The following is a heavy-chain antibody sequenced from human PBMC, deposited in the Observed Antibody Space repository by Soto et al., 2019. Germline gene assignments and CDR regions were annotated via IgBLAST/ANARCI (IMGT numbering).Heavy chain of an antibody. Sequence: SVKVSCKASGGTFSSYAISWVRQAPGQGLEWMGGIIPIFGTANYAQKFQGRVTITADESTSTAYMELSSLRSEDTAVYYCARGEIVVVPAAQYYYYYGMDVWGQGTTVTVSS. CDR3: ARGEIVVVPAAQYYYYYGMDV. CDR2: IIPIFGTA. V-gene: IGHV1-69*13. J-gene: IGHJ6*02. CDR1: GGTFSSYA. D-gene: IGHD2-2*01.